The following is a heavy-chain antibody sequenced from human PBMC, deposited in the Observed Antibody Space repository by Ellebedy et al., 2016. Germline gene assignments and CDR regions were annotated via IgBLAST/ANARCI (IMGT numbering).Heavy chain of an antibody. CDR2: IYYSGST. Sequence: SETLSLXXTVSGGSISSYYWSWIRQPPGKGLEWIGYIYYSGSTNYNPSLKSRVTISVDTSKNQFSLKLSSVTAADTAVYYCARDLIPRGYWGQGTLVTVSS. CDR3: ARDLIPRGY. CDR1: GGSISSYY. D-gene: IGHD2-2*02. V-gene: IGHV4-59*01. J-gene: IGHJ4*02.